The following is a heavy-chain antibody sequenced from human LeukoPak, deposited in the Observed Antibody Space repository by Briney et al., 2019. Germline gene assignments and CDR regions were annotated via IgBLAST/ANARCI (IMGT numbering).Heavy chain of an antibody. J-gene: IGHJ5*02. CDR3: ARANSATIPGVDP. V-gene: IGHV3-53*01. D-gene: IGHD7-27*01. CDR2: IYSGGSI. CDR1: GFTVSSNY. Sequence: GGSLRLSCVVSGFTVSSNYMSWVRQAPGKGLEWVSIIYSGGSIYYADSVKGRFTISRDNSKNTVYLQMNSLRAEDTAVYYCARANSATIPGVDPWGQGTLVTVSS.